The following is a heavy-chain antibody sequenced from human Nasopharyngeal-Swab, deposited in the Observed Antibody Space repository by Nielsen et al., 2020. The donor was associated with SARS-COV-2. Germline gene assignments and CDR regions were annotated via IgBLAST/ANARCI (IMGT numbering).Heavy chain of an antibody. CDR3: ASGRDGATSYSNFHMDV. D-gene: IGHD4/OR15-4a*01. V-gene: IGHV4-34*01. Sequence: WIRQPPGEGLEWIGQINPTGETNYNPSLGSRVSISLDSSRRQLSLKLSSVTPADTAVYFCASGRDGATSYSNFHMDVWGKGSAVTVSS. CDR2: INPTGET. J-gene: IGHJ6*03.